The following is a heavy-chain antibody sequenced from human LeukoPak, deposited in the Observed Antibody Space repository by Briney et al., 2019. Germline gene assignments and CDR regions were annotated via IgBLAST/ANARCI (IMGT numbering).Heavy chain of an antibody. CDR2: IYTSGST. J-gene: IGHJ4*02. V-gene: IGHV4-4*09. CDR3: ARGTFSLGLKLDY. D-gene: IGHD1-1*01. Sequence: SETLSLTCTVSGGSISSYYWSWIRQPPGKGLEWIGYIYTSGSTNYNPSLKSRVTISVDTSKNQFSLKLSSVTAADTAVYYCARGTFSLGLKLDYWGQGTLVTVSS. CDR1: GGSISSYY.